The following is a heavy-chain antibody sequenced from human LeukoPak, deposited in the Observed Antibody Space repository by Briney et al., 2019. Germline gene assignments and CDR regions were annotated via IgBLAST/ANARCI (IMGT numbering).Heavy chain of an antibody. CDR1: RFTFSSYW. D-gene: IGHD3-10*01. Sequence: GGSLRLSCAASRFTFSSYWMHWVRQAPGKGLEWVANINQDGSENSYVDSVKGRFTISRDNAKNSLYLQMNSLRAEDTAVYYCARDPHSVITMVNDAFDIWGQGTMVTVSS. CDR3: ARDPHSVITMVNDAFDI. V-gene: IGHV3-7*01. CDR2: INQDGSEN. J-gene: IGHJ3*02.